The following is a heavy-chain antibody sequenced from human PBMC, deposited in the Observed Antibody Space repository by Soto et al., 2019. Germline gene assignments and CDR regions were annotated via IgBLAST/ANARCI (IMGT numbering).Heavy chain of an antibody. J-gene: IGHJ5*02. CDR1: GASISRGGYY. V-gene: IGHV4-31*03. CDR2: VYYGGNT. Sequence: PSETLSLTCTVSGASISRGGYYWTWIRQHPGKGLEWIGYVYYGGNTNFNPSLRSRVAMSVDRSKNQFSLELKSVTVADTAVYFCARDRRGRPYSYHLSGPGPLVTVSS. CDR3: ARDRRGRPYSYHL. D-gene: IGHD2-15*01.